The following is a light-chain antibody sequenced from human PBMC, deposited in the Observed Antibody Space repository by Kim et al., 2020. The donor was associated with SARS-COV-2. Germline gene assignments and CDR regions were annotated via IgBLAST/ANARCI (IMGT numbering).Light chain of an antibody. CDR2: GKN. CDR1: SLRSYY. V-gene: IGLV3-19*01. Sequence: SSELTQDPAVSVALGQTVRITCQGDSLRSYYASWYQQKPGQAPVLVIYGKNNRPSGIPDRFSGSSSGNTASLTITGAQAEDEADYYCNSRDSSGNHLGVFGGGTQLTVI. J-gene: IGLJ2*01. CDR3: NSRDSSGNHLGV.